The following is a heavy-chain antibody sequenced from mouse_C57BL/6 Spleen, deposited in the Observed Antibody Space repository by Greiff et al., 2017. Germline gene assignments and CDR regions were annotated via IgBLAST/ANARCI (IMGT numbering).Heavy chain of an antibody. CDR1: GFTFTDYY. Sequence: EVQGVESGGGLVQPGGSLSLSCAASGFTFTDYYMSWVRQPPGKALEWLGFIRNKANGYTTEYSASVKGRFTISRDNSQSILYLQMNALRAEDSATYYCARSTTVVGYFDVWGTGTTVTVSS. V-gene: IGHV7-3*01. CDR2: IRNKANGYTT. D-gene: IGHD1-1*01. J-gene: IGHJ1*03. CDR3: ARSTTVVGYFDV.